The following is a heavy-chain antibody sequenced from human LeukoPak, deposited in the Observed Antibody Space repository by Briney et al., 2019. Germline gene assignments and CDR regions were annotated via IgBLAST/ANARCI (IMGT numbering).Heavy chain of an antibody. CDR1: GGSISSGTYY. CDR3: ARDRLGYYDSSGYYYYFDY. D-gene: IGHD3-22*01. J-gene: IGHJ4*02. CDR2: IYTSGST. Sequence: PSETLSLTCTVSGGSISSGTYYWSWIRQPAGKGLEWIGRIYTSGSTKYNPSLKSRVTMSVDTSKNQFSLKLSSVTAADTAVYYCARDRLGYYDSSGYYYYFDYWGQGTLVTVSS. V-gene: IGHV4-61*02.